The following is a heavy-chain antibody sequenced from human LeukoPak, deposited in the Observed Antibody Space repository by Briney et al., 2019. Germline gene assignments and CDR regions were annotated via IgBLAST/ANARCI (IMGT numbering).Heavy chain of an antibody. V-gene: IGHV4-39*07. Sequence: SETLSLTCTVSRGPVNSNSYYWGWIRQPPGKGLEWIGTIYYSGNTYYNPSLESRVTISVDTSKNQFSLKLTSVTAADTAVYYCARDHEVSSSPFDYWGQGTLVTVSS. J-gene: IGHJ4*02. D-gene: IGHD6-6*01. CDR3: ARDHEVSSSPFDY. CDR2: IYYSGNT. CDR1: RGPVNSNSYY.